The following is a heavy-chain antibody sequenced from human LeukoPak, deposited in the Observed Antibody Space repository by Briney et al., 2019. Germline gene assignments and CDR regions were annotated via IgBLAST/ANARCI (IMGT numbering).Heavy chain of an antibody. V-gene: IGHV3-21*01. CDR2: INSDSSLM. D-gene: IGHD3-16*01. CDR3: IRDLFDDYSLDY. Sequence: GGSLRPSCAASGFTLSTYSLNWVRQAPGKGLEWVSSINSDSSLMYYAESVKGRFTISRDNARNSLYLQMSSLRVEDTAVYYCIRDLFDDYSLDYWGQGALVTVSS. CDR1: GFTLSTYS. J-gene: IGHJ4*02.